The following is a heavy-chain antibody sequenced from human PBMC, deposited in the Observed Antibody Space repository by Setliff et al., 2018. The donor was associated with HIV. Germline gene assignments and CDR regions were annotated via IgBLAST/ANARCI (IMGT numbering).Heavy chain of an antibody. J-gene: IGHJ4*02. D-gene: IGHD5-12*01. CDR1: GFTFSNYI. CDR3: STGGVAWNYVGY. Sequence: GGSLRLSCAASGFTFSNYIMNWVRQAPGKGLEWVSGVNWHGSSTGYADSVKGRFTISRDDSKNTLYLQMDTLQTEDTALYYCSTGGVAWNYVGYWGQATLVTVSS. V-gene: IGHV3-20*04. CDR2: VNWHGSST.